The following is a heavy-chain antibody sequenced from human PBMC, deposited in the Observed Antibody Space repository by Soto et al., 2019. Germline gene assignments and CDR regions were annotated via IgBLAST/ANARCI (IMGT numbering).Heavy chain of an antibody. CDR1: GGTFSSYT. CDR2: IIPILGIA. J-gene: IGHJ4*02. V-gene: IGHV1-69*02. D-gene: IGHD2-2*01. Sequence: GASVKVSCKASGGTFSSYTISWVRQAPGQGLEWMGRIIPILGIANYAQKFQGRVTITADKSTSTAYMELSSLRAEDTAIYYCAREVVVSRGASYFGYWGPGTLVTVSS. CDR3: AREVVVSRGASYFGY.